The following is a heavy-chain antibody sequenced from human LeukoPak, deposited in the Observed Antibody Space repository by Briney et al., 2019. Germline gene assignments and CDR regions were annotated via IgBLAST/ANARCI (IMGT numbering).Heavy chain of an antibody. Sequence: RGSLRLSCAASGFTFSSYTMRWVRQAPGEWLGWVAVILYDGTNKYYTHSLEGRFTISRDNSNNTLYLQISSLGADDTAVYYCARKGGTMLTYGRFDYWREGTLVTVSS. V-gene: IGHV3-30*10. D-gene: IGHD3-16*01. CDR3: ARKGGTMLTYGRFDY. CDR1: GFTFSSYT. J-gene: IGHJ4*02. CDR2: ILYDGTNK.